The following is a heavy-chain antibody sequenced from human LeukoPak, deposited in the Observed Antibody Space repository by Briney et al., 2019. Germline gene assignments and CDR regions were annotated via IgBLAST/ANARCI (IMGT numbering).Heavy chain of an antibody. V-gene: IGHV3-23*01. CDR1: GFTFSSYG. Sequence: GGSLRLSCAASGFTFSSYGMSWVRQAPGKGLEWASVISGSGDRTYYADSVKGRFTISRDNSKNTLYLQMNSLRAEDTAVYYCAKAAYGSESYYDPFDYWGQGTLVTVSS. J-gene: IGHJ4*02. D-gene: IGHD3-10*01. CDR2: ISGSGDRT. CDR3: AKAAYGSESYYDPFDY.